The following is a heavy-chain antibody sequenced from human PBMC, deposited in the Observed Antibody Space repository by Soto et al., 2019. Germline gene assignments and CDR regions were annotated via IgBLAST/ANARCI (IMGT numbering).Heavy chain of an antibody. CDR2: IYYSGST. J-gene: IGHJ6*03. D-gene: IGHD2-15*01. Sequence: SETLSLTCTVSGGSISSSSYYWGWIRQPPGKGLEWIGSIYYSGSTYYNPSLKSRVTISVDTSKNQFSLKLSSVTAADTAVYYCARPGGDCSGGSCSGYYYYYMDVWGKGTTVTVSS. CDR3: ARPGGDCSGGSCSGYYYYYMDV. CDR1: GGSISSSSYY. V-gene: IGHV4-39*01.